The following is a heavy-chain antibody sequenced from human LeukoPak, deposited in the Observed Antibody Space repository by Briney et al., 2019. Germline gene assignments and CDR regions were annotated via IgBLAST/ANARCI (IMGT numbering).Heavy chain of an antibody. CDR1: GGTFISYA. Sequence: SVKVSCKASGGTFISYAISWVRQAPGQGLEWMGGIIPIFGTANYAQKFQGRVTITADESTSTAYMELSSLRSEDTAVYYCARDRGSGWQLDYWGQGTLVTVSS. D-gene: IGHD6-19*01. CDR3: ARDRGSGWQLDY. CDR2: IIPIFGTA. J-gene: IGHJ4*02. V-gene: IGHV1-69*13.